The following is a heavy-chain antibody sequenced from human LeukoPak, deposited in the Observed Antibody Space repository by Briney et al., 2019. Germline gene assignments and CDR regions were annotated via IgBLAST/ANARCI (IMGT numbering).Heavy chain of an antibody. V-gene: IGHV6-1*01. CDR1: GDSVSTNSAT. Sequence: SQTLSLTCAISGDSVSTNSATWTWLRQSPSRGLEWLGRTYYRSKWNNDYAVSMKSRITINPDTSKNQFSLQLNSVTPEDTAVYYCARGNGPVAARNWFDPWGQGTLVTVSS. CDR2: TYYRSKWNN. D-gene: IGHD6-6*01. CDR3: ARGNGPVAARNWFDP. J-gene: IGHJ5*02.